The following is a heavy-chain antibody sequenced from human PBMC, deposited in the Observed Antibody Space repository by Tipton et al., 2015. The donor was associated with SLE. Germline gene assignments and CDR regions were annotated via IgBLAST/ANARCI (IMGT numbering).Heavy chain of an antibody. CDR2: ISGYSGNT. J-gene: IGHJ4*02. V-gene: IGHV1-18*01. CDR3: ARDIAETRSEMVTSGGH. Sequence: QLVQSGGEVKKPWASVMISCKTSGYTFSRYGISWMRQAPGQGLEWMGWISGYSGNTKYVQKFQGRVTMTMETSTTTVYMELRSLRYDDTAVYYCARDIAETRSEMVTSGGHWCQGTLVIVSS. D-gene: IGHD2-21*02. CDR1: GYTFSRYG.